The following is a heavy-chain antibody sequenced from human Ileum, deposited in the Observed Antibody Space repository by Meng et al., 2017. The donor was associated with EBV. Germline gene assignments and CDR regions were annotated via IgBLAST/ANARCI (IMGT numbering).Heavy chain of an antibody. J-gene: IGHJ2*01. D-gene: IGHD3-22*01. CDR3: ARGYYDSSGYGYWYFDL. V-gene: IGHV4-30-4*01. CDR1: GGSISSGDYY. CDR2: IYYSGST. Sequence: QEQLQESGPGLVKPPQTLSLTCTVSGGSISSGDYYWSWIRQPPGKGLEWIGYIYYSGSTYYNPYLKSRVTISVDTSKNQFSLKLSSVTAADTAVYYCARGYYDSSGYGYWYFDLWGRGTLVTVSS.